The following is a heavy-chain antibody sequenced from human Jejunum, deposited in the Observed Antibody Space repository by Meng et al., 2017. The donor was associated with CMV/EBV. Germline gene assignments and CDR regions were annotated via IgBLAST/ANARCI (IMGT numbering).Heavy chain of an antibody. CDR3: VKDFAWSIDF. V-gene: IGHV3-74*01. CDR2: INHDGTET. J-gene: IGHJ4*02. CDR1: GFSFSASV. D-gene: IGHD3-3*01. Sequence: VQLVGSGGGLFKPGGSLRLSCAASGFSFSASVMHWVRQDPGQGLVWVARINHDGTETIYRDSVRGRFTVSRDNTKNTVSLEMNSLRVEDTALYYCVKDFAWSIDFWGQGVLVTVSS.